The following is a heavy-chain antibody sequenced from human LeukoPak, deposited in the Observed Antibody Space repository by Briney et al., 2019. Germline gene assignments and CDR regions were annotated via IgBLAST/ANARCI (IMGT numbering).Heavy chain of an antibody. CDR1: GGTFSSYA. V-gene: IGHV1-69*05. J-gene: IGHJ4*02. CDR2: IIPIFGTA. CDR3: ARDRGYSYGYSDY. Sequence: SVKVSCKASGGTFSSYAISWVRQAPGQGLEWIGRIIPIFGTANYAQKFQGRVTITTDESTSTAYMELSSLRSEDTAVYYCARDRGYSYGYSDYWGQGTLVTVSS. D-gene: IGHD5-18*01.